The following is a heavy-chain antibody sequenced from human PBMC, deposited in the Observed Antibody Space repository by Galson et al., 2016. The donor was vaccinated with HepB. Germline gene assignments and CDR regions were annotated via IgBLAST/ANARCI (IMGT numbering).Heavy chain of an antibody. Sequence: SVKVSCKASGGTFTSYAFTWVRQAPGQGLEWMGVIIPMFGTAHYAQKFQGRVTITADESTSTAYMELSSLTSADTAFYYCARGYRSGWYNRLDPWGQGTLVIVSS. CDR1: GGTFTSYA. CDR2: IIPMFGTA. D-gene: IGHD6-19*01. V-gene: IGHV1-69*13. CDR3: ARGYRSGWYNRLDP. J-gene: IGHJ5*02.